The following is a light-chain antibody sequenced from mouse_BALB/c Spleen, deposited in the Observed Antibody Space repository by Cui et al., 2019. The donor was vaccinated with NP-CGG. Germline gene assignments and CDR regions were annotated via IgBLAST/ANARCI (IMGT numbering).Light chain of an antibody. V-gene: IGLV1*01. CDR1: TGAVTTNNY. J-gene: IGLJ1*01. CDR3: ALWYSNHWV. Sequence: QVVVTQESALTTSPGETVTLTCRSSTGAVTTNNYANWVQEKPDHLFTVLIGGTNNRAPGVPARFSGSLIGDKAALTITGAQTEDEAIYFCALWYSNHWVFGGGTKLTVL. CDR2: GTN.